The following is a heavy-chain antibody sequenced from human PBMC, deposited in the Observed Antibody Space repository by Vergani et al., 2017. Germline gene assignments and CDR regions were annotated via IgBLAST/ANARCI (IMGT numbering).Heavy chain of an antibody. CDR1: GYTFTDYF. V-gene: IGHV1-2*02. D-gene: IGHD2-2*01. J-gene: IGHJ4*02. CDR3: ARIGTSSNRDYFDY. Sequence: QVQLVQSGAEVKKPGASVKVSCKASGYTFTDYFMHWVRQAPGQGLEWMGWINPNSGGTNYAQKFPGRVTMTRDTSISTAYMELSNLRSDDTAVDYCARIGTSSNRDYFDYWGQGTLVTVSS. CDR2: INPNSGGT.